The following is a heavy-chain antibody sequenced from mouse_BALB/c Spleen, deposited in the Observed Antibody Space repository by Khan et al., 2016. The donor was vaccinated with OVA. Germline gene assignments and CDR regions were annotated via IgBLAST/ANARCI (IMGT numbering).Heavy chain of an antibody. CDR3: ARDGSRYNYAMDY. CDR2: ISYSGST. Sequence: EVQLQESGPGLVKPSQSLSLTCTVTGYSITSDYAWNWIRQLPGNKLEWMGYISYSGSTNYNPSLKSRISITRYTSKNQFFLPLNSVTTENTATYYCARDGSRYNYAMDYWGQGTSGTVSS. D-gene: IGHD2-3*01. CDR1: GYSITSDYA. J-gene: IGHJ4*01. V-gene: IGHV3-2*02.